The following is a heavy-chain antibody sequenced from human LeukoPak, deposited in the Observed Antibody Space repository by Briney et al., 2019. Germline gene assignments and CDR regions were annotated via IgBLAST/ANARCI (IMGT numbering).Heavy chain of an antibody. CDR2: IYHSGSA. J-gene: IGHJ4*02. Sequence: SGTLSLTCAVSGGSINGSEWWNWVRQTPGKGLEWIAEIYHSGSANYNPSLKSRVAISVDKSKNQLSLKLNSVTAADTAVYYCARDSTNGNSWYFDSWGQGTLVTVSS. V-gene: IGHV4-4*02. CDR1: GGSINGSEW. CDR3: ARDSTNGNSWYFDS. D-gene: IGHD6-13*01.